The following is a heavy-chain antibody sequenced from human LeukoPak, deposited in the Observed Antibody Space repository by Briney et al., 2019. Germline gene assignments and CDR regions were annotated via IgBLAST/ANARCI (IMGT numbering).Heavy chain of an antibody. Sequence: SETLSLTCAVYGGSFSGYYWSWIRQPPGKGLEWIGEINHSGSTNYNPSLKSRVTISVDTSKNQFSLKLSSVTAADTAVYYCARGPGALLHWGQGILVTVSS. CDR1: GGSFSGYY. CDR2: INHSGST. J-gene: IGHJ4*02. CDR3: ARGPGALLH. D-gene: IGHD3-10*01. V-gene: IGHV4-34*01.